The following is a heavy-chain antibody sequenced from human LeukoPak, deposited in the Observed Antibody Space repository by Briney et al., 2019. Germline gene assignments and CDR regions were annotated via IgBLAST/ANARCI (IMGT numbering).Heavy chain of an antibody. D-gene: IGHD3-3*01. CDR3: AASTMHTIFGVVILDAFDI. CDR2: IDVGSGNT. Sequence: GASVKVSCKASGFTFTSSAVQWVRQARGQRLEWIGWIDVGSGNTNYAQKFQERVTITRDMSTSTAYMELSSLRSEDTAVYYCAASTMHTIFGVVILDAFDIWGQGTMVTVSS. CDR1: GFTFTSSA. J-gene: IGHJ3*02. V-gene: IGHV1-58*01.